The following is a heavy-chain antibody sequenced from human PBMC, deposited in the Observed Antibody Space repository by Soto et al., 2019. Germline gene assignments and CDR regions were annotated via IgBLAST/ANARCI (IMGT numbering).Heavy chain of an antibody. J-gene: IGHJ5*02. CDR1: GGSLGSSAYY. CDR3: SRRAPEGFDP. Sequence: QLQLQESGPGLVKASETMSLTCAVSGGSLGSSAYYWGWIRQAPGKGLEWVGSVNYSGNTYYNPSLKSRATISVDTSRNQLSLKLSSVTAADTALYYCSRRAPEGFDPWGQGTLVTVSS. CDR2: VNYSGNT. V-gene: IGHV4-39*01.